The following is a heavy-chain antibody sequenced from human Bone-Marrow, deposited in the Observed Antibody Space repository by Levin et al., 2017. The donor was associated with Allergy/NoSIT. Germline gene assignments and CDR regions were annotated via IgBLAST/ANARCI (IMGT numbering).Heavy chain of an antibody. J-gene: IGHJ4*02. CDR3: AKDEEWVPSGGSYWGY. V-gene: IGHV3-23*01. Sequence: GGSLRLSCAASGFTFSSYAMSWVRQAPGKGLEWVSAISGSGGSTYYADSVKGRFTISRDNSKNTLYLQMNSLRAEDTAVYYCAKDEEWVPSGGSYWGYWGQGTLVTVSS. D-gene: IGHD1-26*01. CDR2: ISGSGGST. CDR1: GFTFSSYA.